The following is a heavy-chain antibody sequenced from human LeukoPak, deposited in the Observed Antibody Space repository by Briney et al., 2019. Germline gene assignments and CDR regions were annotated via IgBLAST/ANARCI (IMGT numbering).Heavy chain of an antibody. CDR3: ARVTWSGYSRTKTYYFDY. J-gene: IGHJ4*02. CDR1: GFTFSSYW. D-gene: IGHD3-3*01. V-gene: IGHV3-7*01. CDR2: IKQDGSEK. Sequence: PGGSLRLSCAASGFTFSSYWMSWVRQAPGKGLEWVANIKQDGSEKYYVDSVKGRFTISRDNAKNSLYLQMNSLRAEDTAVYYCARVTWSGYSRTKTYYFDYWGQGTLVTVSS.